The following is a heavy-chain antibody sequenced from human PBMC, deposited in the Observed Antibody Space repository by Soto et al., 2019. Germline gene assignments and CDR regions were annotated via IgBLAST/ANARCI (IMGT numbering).Heavy chain of an antibody. CDR2: ISYDGSNK. CDR3: ARDPLWGTAMVLWYFDL. J-gene: IGHJ2*01. V-gene: IGHV3-30-3*01. CDR1: GFTFSSYA. D-gene: IGHD5-18*01. Sequence: GGSLRLSCAAPGFTFSSYAMHWVRQAPGKGLEWVAVISYDGSNKYYADSVKGRFTISRDNSKNTLYLQMNSLRAEDTAVYYCARDPLWGTAMVLWYFDLWGRGTLVTVSS.